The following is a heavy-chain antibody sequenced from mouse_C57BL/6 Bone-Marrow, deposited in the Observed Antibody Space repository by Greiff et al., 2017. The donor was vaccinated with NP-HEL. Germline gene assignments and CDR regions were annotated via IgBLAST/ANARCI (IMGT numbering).Heavy chain of an antibody. D-gene: IGHD1-1*01. CDR2: IYPGSGNT. V-gene: IGHV1-76*01. CDR3: ARRDLYYGSSYWYFDV. CDR1: GYTFTDYY. J-gene: IGHJ1*03. Sequence: VQGVESGAELVRPGASVKLSCKASGYTFTDYYINWVKQRPGQGLEWIARIYPGSGNTYYNEKFKGKATLTAEKSSSTAYMQLSSLTSEDSAVYFCARRDLYYGSSYWYFDVWGTGTTVTVSS.